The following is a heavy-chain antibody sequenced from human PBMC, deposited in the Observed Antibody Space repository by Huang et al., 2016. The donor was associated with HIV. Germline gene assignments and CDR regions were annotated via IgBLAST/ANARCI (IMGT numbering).Heavy chain of an antibody. Sequence: QVHLVQSGAEVKKPGASVKVSCKASGYTFTNYDINWVRKAPGRGLEWRGWMNPNTGNTGFAQSFQGRVTMTRKTSITTAYMELTSLTSEDTAGYYGARSAYGDLDYWGLGTLVIVSS. CDR2: MNPNTGNT. CDR3: ARSAYGDLDY. CDR1: GYTFTNYD. V-gene: IGHV1-8*02. D-gene: IGHD4-17*01. J-gene: IGHJ4*02.